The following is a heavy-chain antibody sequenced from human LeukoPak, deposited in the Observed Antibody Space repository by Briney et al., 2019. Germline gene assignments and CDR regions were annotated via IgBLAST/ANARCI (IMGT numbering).Heavy chain of an antibody. V-gene: IGHV4-39*07. J-gene: IGHJ4*02. Sequence: SETLSLTCAVSGGSIRRDGNLWGWIRQPPGKGLEWIGTISHGGRTYYNPSLKSRVTISADTSKNQFSLKLSSVTAADTAVYYCARFTTYYYDGSTYSSPYYFDYWGQGTLVTVSS. CDR2: ISHGGRT. CDR1: GGSIRRDGNL. D-gene: IGHD3-22*01. CDR3: ARFTTYYYDGSTYSSPYYFDY.